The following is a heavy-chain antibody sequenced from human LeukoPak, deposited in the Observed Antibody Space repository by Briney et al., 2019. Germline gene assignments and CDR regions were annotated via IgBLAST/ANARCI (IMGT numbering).Heavy chain of an antibody. V-gene: IGHV3-23*01. CDR2: ISGSGSST. Sequence: PGGSLRLSCAASGFTFSSYAMSWVRQAPGKGLEWVSTISGSGSSTYYADSVKGRFTISRDNSKNTLYLQMNSLRAEDTAVYYCAKDTAVRGGGITIFGVAPDYWGQGTLVTVSS. D-gene: IGHD3-3*01. CDR3: AKDTAVRGGGITIFGVAPDY. J-gene: IGHJ4*02. CDR1: GFTFSSYA.